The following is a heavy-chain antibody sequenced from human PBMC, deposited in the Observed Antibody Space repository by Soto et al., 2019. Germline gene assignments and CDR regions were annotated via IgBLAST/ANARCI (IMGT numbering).Heavy chain of an antibody. V-gene: IGHV5-10-1*01. CDR3: AGYCSSSICHEDHYFALEV. CDR1: GYSFTSYW. J-gene: IGHJ6*02. D-gene: IGHD2-2*01. CDR2: IDPSDSYT. Sequence: GESLNISCKGSGYSFTSYWISCVCQMPGKGLEWMGRIDPSDSYTNYSPSFQGHVTISADKSISTAYLQWSSLKASDTARYFCAGYCSSSICHEDHYFALEVWGQGTTVTVSS.